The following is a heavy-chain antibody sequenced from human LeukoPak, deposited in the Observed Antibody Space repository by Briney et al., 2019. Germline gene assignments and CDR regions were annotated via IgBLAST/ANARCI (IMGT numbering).Heavy chain of an antibody. V-gene: IGHV3-7*01. CDR1: GFMFRNFA. CDR3: ARVGYYDSSGFDAFDI. Sequence: GTSLRLSCSASGFMFRNFAMSWVRQAPGKGLEWVANIKQGGSEKYYVDSVKGRFTISRDNAKNSLYLQMNSLRAEDTAVYYCARVGYYDSSGFDAFDIWGQGTMVTVSS. D-gene: IGHD3-22*01. CDR2: IKQGGSEK. J-gene: IGHJ3*02.